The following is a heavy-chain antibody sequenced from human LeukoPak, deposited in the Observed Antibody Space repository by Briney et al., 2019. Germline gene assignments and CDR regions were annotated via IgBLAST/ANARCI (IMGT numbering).Heavy chain of an antibody. CDR2: IGTAGDI. V-gene: IGHV3-13*01. CDR1: GFTFSSYD. Sequence: PGGSLRLSCVASGFTFSSYDMHWVRQATGKGLEWVSAIGTAGDIYYPGSVKGRFTISRENAKNSLYLQMNSLRSGDTAVYYCARDRIAAAGGAFDIWGQGTMVTVSS. J-gene: IGHJ3*02. CDR3: ARDRIAAAGGAFDI. D-gene: IGHD6-13*01.